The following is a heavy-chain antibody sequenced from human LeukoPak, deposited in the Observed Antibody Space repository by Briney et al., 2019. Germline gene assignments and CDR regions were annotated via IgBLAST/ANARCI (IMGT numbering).Heavy chain of an antibody. D-gene: IGHD6-13*01. J-gene: IGHJ4*02. V-gene: IGHV6-1*01. Sequence: SQTLSLTCAISGDSVSSKSVAWNWIRQSPSRGLEWLGRTYYRSKWYNDYAISVQSRININPDTSKNQFSLQLNSVTPEDTAVYYCARSPFPQQVEPFDYWGQGALVTVSS. CDR3: ARSPFPQQVEPFDY. CDR1: GDSVSSKSVA. CDR2: TYYRSKWYN.